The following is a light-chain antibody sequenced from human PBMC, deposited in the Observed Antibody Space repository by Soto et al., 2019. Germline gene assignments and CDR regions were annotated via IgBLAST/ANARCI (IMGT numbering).Light chain of an antibody. CDR1: GTDVGAYDY. V-gene: IGLV2-14*03. CDR2: DVN. J-gene: IGLJ1*01. Sequence: QSVLTQPASASGSPGQSITISCTGTGTDVGAYDYVSWYQQHPGKAPKLVIYDVNNRPSGVSSRFSGSKSGNTASLTISGLQAEDEADYYCSSYTCSSIVYVFVTGTKVTVL. CDR3: SSYTCSSIVYV.